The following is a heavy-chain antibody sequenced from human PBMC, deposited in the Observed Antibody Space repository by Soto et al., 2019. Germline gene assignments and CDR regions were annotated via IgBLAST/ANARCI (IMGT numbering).Heavy chain of an antibody. Sequence: QVQLVESGGGVVQPGRSLRLSCAASGFTFSSYVMYWVRQAPGKGLEWMAVISYDGRNKYYADSVKGRFTISRDNSKNTLYVQMSSLRAEDTAVYYCARDMVTHDQPYYHYGMDVWGQGTTVTVSS. CDR2: ISYDGRNK. D-gene: IGHD2-21*02. J-gene: IGHJ6*02. V-gene: IGHV3-30*03. CDR1: GFTFSSYV. CDR3: ARDMVTHDQPYYHYGMDV.